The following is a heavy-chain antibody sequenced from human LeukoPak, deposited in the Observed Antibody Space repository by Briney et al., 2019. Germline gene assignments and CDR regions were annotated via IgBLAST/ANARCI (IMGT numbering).Heavy chain of an antibody. CDR1: GFDFNSYA. V-gene: IGHV3-23*01. J-gene: IGHJ4*02. CDR2: ISRNGRGT. D-gene: IGHD3-22*01. Sequence: GGSLRLSCAASGFDFNSYAMTWVRQAPGKGLEWVSAISRNGRGTYYADSGKGRFTISRDNFKKTVYLQVTSLRAEDTAVYYCARDSSGYAEFDNWGQGTLVTVSS. CDR3: ARDSSGYAEFDN.